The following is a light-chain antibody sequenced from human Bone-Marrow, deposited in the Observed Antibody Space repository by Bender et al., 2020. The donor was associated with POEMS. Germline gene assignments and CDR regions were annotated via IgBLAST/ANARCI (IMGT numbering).Light chain of an antibody. CDR1: RSNIETNY. CDR2: RDN. Sequence: QSVLTQPPSASGTPGQRVTISCSGSRSNIETNYVYWYQQLPGTAPKLLIYRDNERPSGVPDRFSGSKSGTSASLAISGLRSEDEADYYCAAWDDSLGVVYVFGTGTKVTVL. CDR3: AAWDDSLGVVYV. J-gene: IGLJ1*01. V-gene: IGLV1-47*01.